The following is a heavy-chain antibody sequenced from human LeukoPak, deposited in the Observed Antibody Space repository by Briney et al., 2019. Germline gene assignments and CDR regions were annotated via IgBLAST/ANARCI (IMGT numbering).Heavy chain of an antibody. CDR3: AAGYCSSTSCYRPGAFDI. D-gene: IGHD2-2*01. J-gene: IGHJ3*02. CDR2: IIPIFGTA. Sequence: SSVKVSCKASVGTFISYAISWVRQAPGQGLDWMGGIIPIFGTANYAQKFQGRVTITADESTSTAYLELSSLRSEDTAVYYCAAGYCSSTSCYRPGAFDIWGQGTMVTVSS. CDR1: VGTFISYA. V-gene: IGHV1-69*01.